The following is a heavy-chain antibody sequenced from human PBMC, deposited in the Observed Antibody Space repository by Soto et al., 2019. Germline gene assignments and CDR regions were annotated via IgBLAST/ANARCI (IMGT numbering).Heavy chain of an antibody. Sequence: EVQLLESGGGLVQHGEYLRLSCAASGFTFSSYAMSWVRQAPGKGLEWVAVISGSDDSTYYADSVKGRFTISRDNSKNTLYLQMNRLRAEDTAVYYCAKRSSSSTVNYLGQGTLVTVSS. CDR2: ISGSDDST. D-gene: IGHD6-6*01. CDR3: AKRSSSSTVNY. V-gene: IGHV3-23*01. CDR1: GFTFSSYA. J-gene: IGHJ4*02.